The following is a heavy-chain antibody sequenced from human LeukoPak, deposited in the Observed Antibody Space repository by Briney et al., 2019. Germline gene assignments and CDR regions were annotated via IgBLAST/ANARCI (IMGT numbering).Heavy chain of an antibody. V-gene: IGHV3-74*01. CDR2: INSDESST. Sequence: GGSLRLSCAASGFTFSSYWMHWVRQAPGKGLVWVSRINSDESSTSYADSVKGRSTISRDNAKNTLYLQMNSLRAEDTAVYYCARAPSAAREVYWGQGTLVTVSS. J-gene: IGHJ4*02. CDR3: ARAPSAAREVY. D-gene: IGHD6-6*01. CDR1: GFTFSSYW.